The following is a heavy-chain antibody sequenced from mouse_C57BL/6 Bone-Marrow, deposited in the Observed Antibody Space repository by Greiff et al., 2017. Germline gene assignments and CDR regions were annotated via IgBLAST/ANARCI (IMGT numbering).Heavy chain of an antibody. Sequence: EVKLVESGGGLVQPKGSLKLSCAASGFSFNTYAMNWVRPAPGKGLEWVARIRSKSNNYATYYADSVKDRFTISRDDSESMLYLQMNNLKTEDTAMYYCVRYYYGSSYGAMDYWGQGTSVTVSS. CDR3: VRYYYGSSYGAMDY. CDR1: GFSFNTYA. J-gene: IGHJ4*01. CDR2: IRSKSNNYAT. V-gene: IGHV10-1*01. D-gene: IGHD1-1*01.